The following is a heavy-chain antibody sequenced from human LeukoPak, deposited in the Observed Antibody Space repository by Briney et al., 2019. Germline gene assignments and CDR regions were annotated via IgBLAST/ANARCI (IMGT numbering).Heavy chain of an antibody. CDR2: VNHSGST. CDR1: GGSFSGYY. Sequence: SETLSLTCAVYGGSFSGYYWSWIRQPPGEGLEWIGEVNHSGSTNYNPSLKSRVTISVDTSKNQFSLKLSSVTAADTAVYYCARGHPYCSSTSCNYYYYYGMDVWGQGTTVTVSS. V-gene: IGHV4-34*01. CDR3: ARGHPYCSSTSCNYYYYYGMDV. D-gene: IGHD2-2*01. J-gene: IGHJ6*02.